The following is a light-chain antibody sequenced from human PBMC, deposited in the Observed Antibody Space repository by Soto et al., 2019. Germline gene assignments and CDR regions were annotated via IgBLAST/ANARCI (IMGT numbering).Light chain of an antibody. V-gene: IGKV1-5*03. J-gene: IGKJ1*01. CDR1: QSISSS. CDR2: KAS. Sequence: DLQMTQSPSTLSASVGDRITITCRASQSISSSLAWYQQKPGKAPKLLIYKASSLQSGVPSRFGGTGSGTEFTLTISSLQPDDFATYYCQQYNSYSRTFGQGTKVEI. CDR3: QQYNSYSRT.